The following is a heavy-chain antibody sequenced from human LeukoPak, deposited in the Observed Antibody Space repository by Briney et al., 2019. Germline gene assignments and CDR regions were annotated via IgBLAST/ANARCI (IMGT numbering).Heavy chain of an antibody. CDR2: IKNKANSYTT. V-gene: IGHV3-72*01. J-gene: IGHJ4*02. Sequence: GGSLRLSCAASGFTFSDHYMDGVRQAPGKGLEWVGRIKNKANSYTTEYAASVKGRFTVSREDSKNALYLQMNSLKTEDTAVYYCTREGRYCSSTSCYVCLDFWGQGTLVTVSS. CDR1: GFTFSDHY. CDR3: TREGRYCSSTSCYVCLDF. D-gene: IGHD2-2*01.